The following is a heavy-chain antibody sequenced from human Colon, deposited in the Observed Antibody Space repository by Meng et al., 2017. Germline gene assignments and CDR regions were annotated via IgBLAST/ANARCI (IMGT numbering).Heavy chain of an antibody. D-gene: IGHD3-10*01. V-gene: IGHV4-61*01. CDR1: GGSVSSASYY. J-gene: IGHJ4*02. CDR2: IHYSGSR. Sequence: GPLQESGPGLGRPSETLSLTCNVSGGSVSSASYYWSWIRQPPGKGLEWIGLIHYSGSRNYNPSLKSRVTMSVDTSKNQVSLRLTSVTAADTAVYYCARFYGSGTFEVHDYWGQGTLVTVSS. CDR3: ARFYGSGTFEVHDY.